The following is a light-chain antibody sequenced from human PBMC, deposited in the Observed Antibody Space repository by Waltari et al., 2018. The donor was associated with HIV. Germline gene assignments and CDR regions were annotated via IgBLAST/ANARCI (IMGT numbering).Light chain of an antibody. CDR2: GEN. CDR3: CSRDSSGNHLV. Sequence: SSELTQDPAVSVALGQTVKITCQGDSIRRYYASWYQQKPGQAPVIVIYGENNRPSRIPERFSGSSSGNTASLTITGSQAEDEADYYCCSRDSSGNHLVFGGGTKLTVL. V-gene: IGLV3-19*01. J-gene: IGLJ3*02. CDR1: SIRRYY.